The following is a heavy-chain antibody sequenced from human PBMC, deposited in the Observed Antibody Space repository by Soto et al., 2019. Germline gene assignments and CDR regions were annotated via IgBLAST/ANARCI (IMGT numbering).Heavy chain of an antibody. CDR3: ARAVYCGDDCYSYGMDV. Sequence: QVQVVQSGAEVKKPGASVKISCKTSGYSFTDDYLHWVRQAPGQGLEWVGWINPHSGSTNFAQKFMGRVSMTRDTSISTAYMELFSRTSDDTASYYCARAVYCGDDCYSYGMDVWGQGTTVTVSS. CDR2: INPHSGST. J-gene: IGHJ6*02. V-gene: IGHV1-2*02. CDR1: GYSFTDDY. D-gene: IGHD2-21*02.